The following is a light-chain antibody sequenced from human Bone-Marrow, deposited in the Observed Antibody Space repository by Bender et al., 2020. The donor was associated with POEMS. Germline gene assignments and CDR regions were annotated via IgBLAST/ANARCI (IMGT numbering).Light chain of an antibody. CDR2: NSD. CDR1: SSNIGAGFD. CDR3: VAWDDTLNGWV. Sequence: QSVLTQPPSVSGAPGQRVTISCTGSSSNIGAGFDVHWYQQLPGTAPKLIIYNSDQRPSGVPDRFSGSMSGTSASLAISGLHSEDEADYYCVAWDDTLNGWVFGGGTKLTVL. J-gene: IGLJ2*01. V-gene: IGLV1-50*01.